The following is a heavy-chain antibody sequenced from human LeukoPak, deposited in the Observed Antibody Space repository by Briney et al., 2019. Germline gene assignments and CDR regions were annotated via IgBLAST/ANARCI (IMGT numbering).Heavy chain of an antibody. CDR3: ARVQAAAGPPYFDC. J-gene: IGHJ4*02. Sequence: PSETLSLTCTVSGGSISSYYWSWIRQPPGKGLEWIGYIYYSGSTNYNPSLKSRVTISVDTSKNQFSLKLSSVTAADTAVYYCARVQAAAGPPYFDCWGQGTLVTVSS. CDR1: GGSISSYY. CDR2: IYYSGST. D-gene: IGHD6-13*01. V-gene: IGHV4-59*01.